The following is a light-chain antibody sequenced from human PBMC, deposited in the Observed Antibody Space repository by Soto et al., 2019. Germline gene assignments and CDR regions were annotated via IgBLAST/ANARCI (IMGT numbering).Light chain of an antibody. CDR1: QRVSGY. Sequence: EIVLTQSPATVSLSPGERATLSCRASQRVSGYLAWYQHKPGQAPRLLISDASNRAAGIPARFSGSGSDTDFTLTISSLEPEDSAAYYCQQLRNWPLTFGGGTKVEIK. J-gene: IGKJ4*01. V-gene: IGKV3-11*01. CDR2: DAS. CDR3: QQLRNWPLT.